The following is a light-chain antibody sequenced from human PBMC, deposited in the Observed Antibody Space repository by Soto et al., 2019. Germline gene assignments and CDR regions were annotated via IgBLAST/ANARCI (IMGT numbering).Light chain of an antibody. Sequence: QSALTQPPSASGSPGQSVTISCTGTSSDVGGYKYVSWYQQHPGKAPKIVIYEVSKRPSGVPDRFSGSKSGNTASLTVSGLQAEDEADYYCSSFVGTFYVFGTGTKVTVL. CDR2: EVS. CDR1: SSDVGGYKY. J-gene: IGLJ1*01. V-gene: IGLV2-8*01. CDR3: SSFVGTFYV.